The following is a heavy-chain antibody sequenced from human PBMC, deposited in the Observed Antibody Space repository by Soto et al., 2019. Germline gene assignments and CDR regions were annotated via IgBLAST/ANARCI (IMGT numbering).Heavy chain of an antibody. D-gene: IGHD3-22*01. CDR1: GGSISSSSYY. CDR2: IYYSGST. J-gene: IGHJ4*02. CDR3: ARHYYYDSSGYWPFDY. V-gene: IGHV4-39*01. Sequence: SETLSLTCTVSGGSISSSSYYWGWIRQPPGKGLEWIGSIYYSGSTYYNPSLKSRVTISVDTSKNQFSLKLSSVTAADTAVYYCARHYYYDSSGYWPFDYWGQGTLVTVSS.